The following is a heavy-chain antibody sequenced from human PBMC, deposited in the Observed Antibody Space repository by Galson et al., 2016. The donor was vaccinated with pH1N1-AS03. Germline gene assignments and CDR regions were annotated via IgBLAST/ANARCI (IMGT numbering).Heavy chain of an antibody. J-gene: IGHJ4*02. CDR2: ILHGGST. Sequence: LSLTCSVSDGSIRSYFWSWIRQAPGKRLEWIGNILHGGSTKYNPTLKSRVTMPTDTFKNQISLRLNSVIAADTAVYYCARDPSWFGEEQYYFDYWSQGKMVTVSS. D-gene: IGHD3-10*01. V-gene: IGHV4-59*01. CDR1: DGSIRSYF. CDR3: ARDPSWFGEEQYYFDY.